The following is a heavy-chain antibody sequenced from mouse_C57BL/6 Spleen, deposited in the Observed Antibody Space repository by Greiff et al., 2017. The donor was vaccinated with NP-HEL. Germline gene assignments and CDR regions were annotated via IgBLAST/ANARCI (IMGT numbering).Heavy chain of an antibody. V-gene: IGHV1-82*01. D-gene: IGHD2-3*01. Sequence: QVQLKQSGPELVKPGASVKISCKASGYAFSSSWMNWVKQRPGKGLEWIGRIYPGDGDTNYNGKFKGKATLTADKSSSTAYMQLSSLTSEDSAVYFCARDGYRYFDVWGTGTTVTVSS. CDR2: IYPGDGDT. J-gene: IGHJ1*03. CDR3: ARDGYRYFDV. CDR1: GYAFSSSW.